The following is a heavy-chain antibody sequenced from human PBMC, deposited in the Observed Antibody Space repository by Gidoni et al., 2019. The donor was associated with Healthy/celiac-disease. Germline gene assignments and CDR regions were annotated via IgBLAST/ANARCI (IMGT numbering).Heavy chain of an antibody. V-gene: IGHV1-69*01. CDR2: IIPIFGTA. Sequence: QVQLVQSGAEVKKPGSAVKVSCKAAGGTFSSYATSWVRQAPGQGLEWMGGIIPIFGTANYAAKFQGRVTITADESTSTAYMELSSLRSEDTAVYYCARSIHCSGGSCYSSGGDYWGQGTLVTVSS. D-gene: IGHD2-15*01. J-gene: IGHJ4*02. CDR1: GGTFSSYA. CDR3: ARSIHCSGGSCYSSGGDY.